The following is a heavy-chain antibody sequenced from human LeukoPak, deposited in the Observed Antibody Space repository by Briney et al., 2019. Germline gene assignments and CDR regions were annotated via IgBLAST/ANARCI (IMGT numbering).Heavy chain of an antibody. Sequence: SETLSLTCTVSGGSISSYYWGWIRQPPGKGLEWIGSIYYSGSTYYNPSLKSRVTISVDTSKNQFSLKLSSVTAADTAVYYCARVDSGSYYEFDYWGQGTLVTVPS. D-gene: IGHD1-26*01. J-gene: IGHJ4*02. V-gene: IGHV4-39*07. CDR1: GGSISSYY. CDR3: ARVDSGSYYEFDY. CDR2: IYYSGST.